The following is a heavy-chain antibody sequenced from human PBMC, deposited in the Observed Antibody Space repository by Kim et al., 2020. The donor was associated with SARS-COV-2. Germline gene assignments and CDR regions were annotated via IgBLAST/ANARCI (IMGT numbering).Heavy chain of an antibody. CDR2: ISYSGRT. V-gene: IGHV4-39*01. CDR3: ARGIFGVVIIPYYYYYMDV. J-gene: IGHJ6*03. CDR1: GGSISSNDYY. Sequence: SETLSLTCTVSGGSISSNDYYWDWIRQPPGKGLEWIGSISYSGRTYYNPSLKSRVTISVDTSKNQISLKLSSVTAADTGVYYCARGIFGVVIIPYYYYYMDVWGKETAVTVSS. D-gene: IGHD3-3*01.